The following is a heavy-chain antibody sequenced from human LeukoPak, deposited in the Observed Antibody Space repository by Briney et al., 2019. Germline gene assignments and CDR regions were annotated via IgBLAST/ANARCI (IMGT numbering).Heavy chain of an antibody. CDR1: GYSFTSYW. CDR2: IYPGDSDT. CDR3: ARRSNDYGDAFDI. J-gene: IGHJ3*02. Sequence: GESLKISCMGSGYSFTSYWIGWVRQMPGKGLEWMGIIYPGDSDTRYSPSFQGQVTISADKSISTAYLQWSSLKASDTAMYYCARRSNDYGDAFDIWGQGTMVTVSS. D-gene: IGHD4-17*01. V-gene: IGHV5-51*01.